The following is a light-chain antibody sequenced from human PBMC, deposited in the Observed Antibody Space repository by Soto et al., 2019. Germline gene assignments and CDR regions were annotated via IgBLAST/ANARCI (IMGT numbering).Light chain of an antibody. V-gene: IGLV1-40*01. CDR3: QSYDSSLSGSYV. Sequence: HSVLTQPPSVSGAPGQRVTISCPGSSSNIGAGYDVHWYQQLPGTAPKLLIYGNSNRPSGVPDRFSGSKSGTSASLAITGLQAEDEADYYCQSYDSSLSGSYVFGPGTKVTVL. CDR2: GNS. CDR1: SSNIGAGYD. J-gene: IGLJ1*01.